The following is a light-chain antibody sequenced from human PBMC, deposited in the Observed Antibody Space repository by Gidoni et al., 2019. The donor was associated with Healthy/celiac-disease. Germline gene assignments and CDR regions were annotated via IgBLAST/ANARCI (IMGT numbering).Light chain of an antibody. J-gene: IGLJ2*01. CDR3: AAWDDSLNGPV. V-gene: IGLV1-44*01. CDR2: SNN. Sequence: QSVLTQPPSASGTPGQRVILSCSGSSSNIGSNTVPWYQQLTGTAPKLLIYSNNQRPSGVPDRFSGSKSGTSASLAISGLQSEDEADYYWAAWDDSLNGPVFGGGTKLTVL. CDR1: SSNIGSNT.